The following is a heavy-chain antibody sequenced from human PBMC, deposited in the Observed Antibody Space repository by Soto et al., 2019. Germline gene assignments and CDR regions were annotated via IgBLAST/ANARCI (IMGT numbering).Heavy chain of an antibody. V-gene: IGHV1-69*01. CDR3: AREVVSTGWYDYFDY. CDR1: RDTFSNYT. CDR2: IIPIFDTA. Sequence: QVQLVQSGAEVKKPGSSVKVSCKASRDTFSNYTISWLRQAPGQGLEWMGGIIPIFDTANYAQKFQGRVTITADESTSTAYRELSSLRSEDTAVYYCAREVVSTGWYDYFDYGGQGTQFTVSS. D-gene: IGHD6-19*01. J-gene: IGHJ4*02.